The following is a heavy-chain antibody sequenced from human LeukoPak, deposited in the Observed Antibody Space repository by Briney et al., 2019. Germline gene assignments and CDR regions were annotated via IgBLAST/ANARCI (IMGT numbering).Heavy chain of an antibody. D-gene: IGHD1-26*01. CDR2: INPSAGST. Sequence: ASVKVSCKASGYTFTSYYMYWVRQAPGQGLEWMGIINPSAGSTTYAQKFQGRVTMTRDTSTSTVYMELSRLGSEDAAMYFCARQASGGFDYWGQGTLVTASS. CDR1: GYTFTSYY. CDR3: ARQASGGFDY. J-gene: IGHJ4*02. V-gene: IGHV1-46*01.